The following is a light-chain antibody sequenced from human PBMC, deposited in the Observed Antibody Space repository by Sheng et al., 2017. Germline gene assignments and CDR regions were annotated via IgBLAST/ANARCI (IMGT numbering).Light chain of an antibody. V-gene: IGKV1-16*01. J-gene: IGKJ1*01. CDR3: QQYDTYWT. Sequence: DIQLTQSPSSLSAAVGDRVTITCRASQTITRYLNWYQHKIGKAPKALIYAASNLQSGVPSRFSGSGSGTEFTLTVNSLQPDDFATYYCQQYDTYWTFGQGTRVEI. CDR1: QTITRY. CDR2: AAS.